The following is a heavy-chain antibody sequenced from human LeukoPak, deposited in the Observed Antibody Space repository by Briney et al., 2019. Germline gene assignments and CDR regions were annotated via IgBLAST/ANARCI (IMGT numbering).Heavy chain of an antibody. CDR2: INHSGST. V-gene: IGHV4-34*01. Sequence: SETLSLTCAVYGGSFSGYYWSWIRQPPGKGLEWIGEINHSGSTNYNPSLKSRVTIAVDTSKNQFSLKLSSVTAADTAVYYCARGRYSYGCDYWGQGNLVTVSS. CDR1: GGSFSGYY. CDR3: ARGRYSYGCDY. D-gene: IGHD5-18*01. J-gene: IGHJ4*02.